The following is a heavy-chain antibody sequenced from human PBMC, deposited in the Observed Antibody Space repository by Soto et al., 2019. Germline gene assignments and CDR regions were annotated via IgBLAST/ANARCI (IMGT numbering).Heavy chain of an antibody. D-gene: IGHD1-7*01. J-gene: IGHJ4*02. CDR1: GLTFSNYA. CDR3: AKNQERELPRVIDF. Sequence: GGSLRLSXATSGLTFSNYAMSWVRQAPGGGLEWVSSMSGSSSTTYYADSVRGRFTISRDRSKNTLYLQMSSLRAEDTALYYCAKNQERELPRVIDFWGQGTLVTVSS. CDR2: MSGSSSTT. V-gene: IGHV3-23*01.